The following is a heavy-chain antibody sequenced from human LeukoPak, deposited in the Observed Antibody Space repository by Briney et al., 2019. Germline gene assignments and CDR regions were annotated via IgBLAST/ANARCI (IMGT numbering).Heavy chain of an antibody. V-gene: IGHV1-2*06. J-gene: IGHJ4*02. CDR1: GYTFTGYH. CDR3: ARDQGSLTRSWYTGY. CDR2: INPYSGDT. D-gene: IGHD6-13*01. Sequence: ASVKVSCKASGYTFTGYHIHWVRQAPGQGLEWMGRINPYSGDTNFAQKFQGRVTMTRDTSITTAYMDLSSLTPDDTAVYFCARDQGSLTRSWYTGYWGQGTQVTVSS.